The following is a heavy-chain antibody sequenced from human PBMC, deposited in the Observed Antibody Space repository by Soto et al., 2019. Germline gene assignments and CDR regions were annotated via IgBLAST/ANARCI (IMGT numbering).Heavy chain of an antibody. Sequence: EVQLLESGGGLVQPGGSLRLSCAASGFTFSSYAMSWVRQAPGKGLEWVSAISGSGGSTYYADSVKGRFTISRDNSKNSLYLQMNSLRAEDRAVYYCAKVPGNAGIYYMDVGGKGPTVTVSS. J-gene: IGHJ6*03. CDR2: ISGSGGST. V-gene: IGHV3-23*01. CDR1: GFTFSSYA. CDR3: AKVPGNAGIYYMDV. D-gene: IGHD1-1*01.